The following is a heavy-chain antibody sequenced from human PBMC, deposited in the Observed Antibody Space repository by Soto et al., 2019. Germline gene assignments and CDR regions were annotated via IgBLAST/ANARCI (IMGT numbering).Heavy chain of an antibody. J-gene: IGHJ4*02. CDR2: INTNGNR. V-gene: IGHV3-23*01. Sequence: EVQLLESGGGLVQPGGSLRLSCAASGFPFTSYGVSWVRQAPGKGLEWVSTINTNGNRHYADSVKGRFTISRDSSESMLYLDMNNLRAEDTALYYCARKLGFGHYPFRHWGQGTLVTVSS. CDR3: ARKLGFGHYPFRH. D-gene: IGHD7-27*01. CDR1: GFPFTSYG.